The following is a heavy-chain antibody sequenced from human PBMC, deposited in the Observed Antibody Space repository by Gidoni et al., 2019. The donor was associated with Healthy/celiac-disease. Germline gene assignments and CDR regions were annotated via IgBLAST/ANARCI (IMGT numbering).Heavy chain of an antibody. J-gene: IGHJ6*02. V-gene: IGHV5-10-1*01. D-gene: IGHD3-16*01. CDR3: ARRGEGPQHYYYGMDV. Sequence: PGKGLEWMGRIDPSDSYTNYSPSFQGHVTISADKSISTAYLQWSSLKASDTAMYYCARRGEGPQHYYYGMDVWGQGTTVTVSS. CDR2: IDPSDSYT.